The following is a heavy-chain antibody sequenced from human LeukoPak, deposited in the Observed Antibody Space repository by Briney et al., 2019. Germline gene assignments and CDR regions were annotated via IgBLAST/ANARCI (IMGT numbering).Heavy chain of an antibody. V-gene: IGHV4-34*01. D-gene: IGHD3-22*01. Sequence: SETLSLTCAVYGGSFSAYYWSWIRQPPGKGLEWIGEINHGGSANYNPSLKSRVTISVDTSKNQFSLKLSSVTAADTAVYYCARHNYDSSGYYSRPYYFDYWAREPWSPSPQ. CDR1: GGSFSAYY. CDR3: ARHNYDSSGYYSRPYYFDY. J-gene: IGHJ4*02. CDR2: INHGGSA.